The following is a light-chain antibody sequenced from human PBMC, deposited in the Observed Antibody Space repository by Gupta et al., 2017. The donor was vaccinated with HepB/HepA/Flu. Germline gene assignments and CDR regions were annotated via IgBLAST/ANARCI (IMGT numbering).Light chain of an antibody. V-gene: IGKV3-20*01. CDR1: QRVSSSY. J-gene: IGKJ1*01. CDR2: GAS. CDR3: QQYGSSPWT. Sequence: EIVLTQSPGTLSLSRGERATLSCRASQRVSSSYLAWYQQKPGQAPRLLIYGASSRATGIPDRFSGSGSGTDFTLTISRLEPEDFAVYYCQQYGSSPWTVGQGTKVEIK.